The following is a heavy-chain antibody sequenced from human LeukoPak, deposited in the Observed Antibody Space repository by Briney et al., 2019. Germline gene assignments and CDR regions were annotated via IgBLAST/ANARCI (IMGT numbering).Heavy chain of an antibody. D-gene: IGHD2-2*01. Sequence: QPGGSLRLSCTASRFTSSTYAMSWVRQAPGKGQEWVSSISGSGDTTYYTGSVKGRFTISRDNSKNALYLQMSSLRAEDTAVYYCVKSQRNDQQVVQRIDYWGQGTLVTVSS. CDR2: ISGSGDTT. J-gene: IGHJ4*02. V-gene: IGHV3-23*01. CDR1: RFTSSTYA. CDR3: VKSQRNDQQVVQRIDY.